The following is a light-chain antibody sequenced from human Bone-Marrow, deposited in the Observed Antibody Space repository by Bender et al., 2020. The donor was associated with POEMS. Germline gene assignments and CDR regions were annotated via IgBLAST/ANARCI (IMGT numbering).Light chain of an antibody. J-gene: IGLJ1*01. V-gene: IGLV2-23*01. Sequence: QSALTQPASVSGSPGQSITISCTGSSSDLGSYSFFSWYQQYPGKAPKLMIYEGSERPSGISNRFSGSKSGNTASLTISGLQAEDEADYYCFSYAGSSTYVFGTGTKVTVL. CDR3: FSYAGSSTYV. CDR2: EGS. CDR1: SSDLGSYSF.